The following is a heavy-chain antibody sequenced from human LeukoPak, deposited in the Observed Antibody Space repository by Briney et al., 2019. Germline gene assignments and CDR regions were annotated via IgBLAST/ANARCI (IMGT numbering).Heavy chain of an antibody. CDR2: IIAYNGNT. J-gene: IGHJ4*02. V-gene: IGHV1-18*01. D-gene: IGHD6-6*01. CDR3: ARVSEVELVIDY. CDR1: GDTFTSYG. Sequence: ASVKVSRKAAGDTFTSYGISWVRQAPGQGLEWMGWIIAYNGNTNYAQKLQGRVTMTTDTSTSTAYMELRSLRSDDTAVYYCARVSEVELVIDYWGQGTLVTVSS.